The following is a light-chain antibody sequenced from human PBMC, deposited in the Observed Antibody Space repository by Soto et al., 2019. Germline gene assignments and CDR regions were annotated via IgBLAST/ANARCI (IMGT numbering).Light chain of an antibody. CDR3: AAWDDSLSGYV. Sequence: QSVLTQPPSASGTPGQRVTISCSGSSSNIGSNYVHRYQQLPGTAPKLLIYSSNQRPSGVPDRFSGSKSGTSASLAISGLRSEDEADYYCAAWDDSLSGYVFGTGTKVTVL. J-gene: IGLJ1*01. CDR2: SSN. CDR1: SSNIGSNY. V-gene: IGLV1-47*02.